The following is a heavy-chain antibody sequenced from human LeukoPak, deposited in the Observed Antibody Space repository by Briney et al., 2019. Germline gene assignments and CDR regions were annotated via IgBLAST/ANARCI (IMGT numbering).Heavy chain of an antibody. CDR2: IYYSGST. Sequence: SETLSLTCTVSGGSISSSSYYWGWIRQPPGKGLEWIGGIYYSGSTYYNPSLKSRVTISVDTSKNQFSLKLSSVTAADTAVYYCAEGPGIFDYWGQGTLVTVSS. J-gene: IGHJ4*02. CDR1: GGSISSSSYY. CDR3: AEGPGIFDY. V-gene: IGHV4-39*01.